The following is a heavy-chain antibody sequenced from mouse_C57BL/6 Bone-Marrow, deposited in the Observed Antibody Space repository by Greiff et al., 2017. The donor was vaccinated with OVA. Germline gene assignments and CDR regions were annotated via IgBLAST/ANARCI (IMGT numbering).Heavy chain of an antibody. Sequence: EVQLQQSGPELVKPGASVKISCKASGYTFTDYYMNWVKQSHGKSLEWIGDINPNNGGTSYNQKFKGKATLTVDKSSSTAYMELRSLTSEDSAVYYCARITTVVATMDYWGQGTSVTVSS. D-gene: IGHD1-1*01. CDR2: INPNNGGT. V-gene: IGHV1-26*01. J-gene: IGHJ4*01. CDR1: GYTFTDYY. CDR3: ARITTVVATMDY.